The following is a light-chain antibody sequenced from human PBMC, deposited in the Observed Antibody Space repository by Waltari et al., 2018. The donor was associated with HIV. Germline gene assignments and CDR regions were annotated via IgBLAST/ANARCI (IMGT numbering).Light chain of an antibody. Sequence: DIQMTQSPSSLSASVGDRVTIPCRASQGISNYLAWYQQKPGKVPKLLICAASTLRSGVPSRFSGSGSGTDFTLTISSLQPEDVASFYCQKYNSDPLTFGGGTKVEIK. V-gene: IGKV1-27*01. CDR1: QGISNY. CDR2: AAS. J-gene: IGKJ4*01. CDR3: QKYNSDPLT.